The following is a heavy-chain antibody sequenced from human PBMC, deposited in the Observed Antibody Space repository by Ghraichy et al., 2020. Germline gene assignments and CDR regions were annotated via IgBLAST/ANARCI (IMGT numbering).Heavy chain of an antibody. J-gene: IGHJ4*02. CDR3: AKAPIGDSWCYGVVAY. V-gene: IGHV3-23*01. Sequence: LSLTCAASGFTFSSYAMNWVRQAPGKGLEWVSAISGSGGSTFYADSVKGRFTISRDNSKNTLFLQVNSLRAEDTAVYYCAKAPIGDSWCYGVVAYWGQGTLVTVSS. CDR2: ISGSGGST. CDR1: GFTFSSYA. D-gene: IGHD3-10*01.